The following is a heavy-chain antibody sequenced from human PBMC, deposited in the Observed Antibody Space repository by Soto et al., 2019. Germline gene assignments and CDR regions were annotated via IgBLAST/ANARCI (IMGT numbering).Heavy chain of an antibody. CDR1: GFTFSSYA. CDR3: AKEAVYDILTGYYPTPFDY. V-gene: IGHV3-23*01. CDR2: ISGSGGST. Sequence: PGGSLRLSCAASGFTFSSYAMSWVRQAPGKGLEWVSAISGSGGSTYYADSVKGRFTISRDNSKNTLYLQMNSLRAEDTAVYYCAKEAVYDILTGYYPTPFDYWGQGTLVTVSS. D-gene: IGHD3-9*01. J-gene: IGHJ4*02.